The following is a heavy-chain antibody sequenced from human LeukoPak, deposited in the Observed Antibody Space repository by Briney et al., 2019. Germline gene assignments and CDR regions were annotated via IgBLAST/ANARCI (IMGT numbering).Heavy chain of an antibody. V-gene: IGHV1-24*01. Sequence: ASVKVSCKASGYTFTSYDINWVRQAPGKGLEWMGGFDPEDGETIYAQKFQGRVTMTEDTSTDTAYMELSSLRSEDTAVYYCATFMVLGPLYYFDYWGQGTLVTVSS. CDR2: FDPEDGET. CDR1: GYTFTSYD. D-gene: IGHD3-10*01. CDR3: ATFMVLGPLYYFDY. J-gene: IGHJ4*02.